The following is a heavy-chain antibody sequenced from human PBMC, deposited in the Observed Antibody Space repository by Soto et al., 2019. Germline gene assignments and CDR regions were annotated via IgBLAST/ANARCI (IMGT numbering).Heavy chain of an antibody. Sequence: ASVKVSCKASGYTFTGYYMHWLRQAPGQGLEWMGWINPNSGGTNYAQKFQGWVTMTRDTSISTAYMELSRLRSDDTAVYYCARDLKGSGWYVGAYYYYYYGMDVWGQGTTVTVSS. CDR3: ARDLKGSGWYVGAYYYYYYGMDV. CDR2: INPNSGGT. V-gene: IGHV1-2*04. J-gene: IGHJ6*02. CDR1: GYTFTGYY. D-gene: IGHD6-19*01.